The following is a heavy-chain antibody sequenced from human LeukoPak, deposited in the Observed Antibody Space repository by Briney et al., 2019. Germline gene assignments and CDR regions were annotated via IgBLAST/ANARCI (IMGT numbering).Heavy chain of an antibody. D-gene: IGHD2-2*01. V-gene: IGHV3-23*01. Sequence: GSLRLSCAASGFTFSTYAMSWVRQAPGKGLEWVSAICGSDGSRYYADSVKGRFTISRDNSKNTLYLQMDSLRGEDTAVYYCAKGGSPSCYSSSGYWGQGTLVTVSS. CDR3: AKGGSPSCYSSSGY. CDR1: GFTFSTYA. J-gene: IGHJ4*02. CDR2: ICGSDGSR.